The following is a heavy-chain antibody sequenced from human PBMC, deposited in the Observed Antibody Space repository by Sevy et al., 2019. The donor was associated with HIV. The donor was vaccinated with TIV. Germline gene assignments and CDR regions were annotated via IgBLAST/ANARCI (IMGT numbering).Heavy chain of an antibody. Sequence: GGSLRLSCAASGFTFSSYAMHWVRQAPGKGLEWVAVISNDGSNKYYADSVKGRFTISRDNSKNTLYLQMNSLRAEDTAVYYCAREEGYYGSGSYYRSDYWGQGTLVTVSS. CDR1: GFTFSSYA. CDR3: AREEGYYGSGSYYRSDY. D-gene: IGHD3-10*01. V-gene: IGHV3-30-3*01. J-gene: IGHJ4*02. CDR2: ISNDGSNK.